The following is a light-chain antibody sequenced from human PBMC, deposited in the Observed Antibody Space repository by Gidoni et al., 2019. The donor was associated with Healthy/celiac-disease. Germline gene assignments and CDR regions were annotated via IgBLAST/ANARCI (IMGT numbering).Light chain of an antibody. J-gene: IGLJ3*02. Sequence: QSALTQPASVSVSPGQSITISCTGTSSDVGGYNYVSWYQQHPGKAPKLMIYDVSNRPSGVSNRFSGSKSGNTASLTISGLQAEDEADYYCSSYTSSRGVFGGGTKLT. CDR3: SSYTSSRGV. V-gene: IGLV2-14*01. CDR1: SSDVGGYNY. CDR2: DVS.